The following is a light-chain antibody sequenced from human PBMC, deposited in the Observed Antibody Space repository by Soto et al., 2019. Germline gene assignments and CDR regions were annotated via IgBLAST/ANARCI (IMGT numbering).Light chain of an antibody. Sequence: QSVLPPPPSVSGAPGPRVTISCTGSSSNIGAGYDVHWYQQLPGTAPKLLIYGNSNRPSGVPDRFSGSKSGTSASLAITGLQAEDEADYYCQSYDSSRRVVFGGGTKLTVL. CDR2: GNS. CDR1: SSNIGAGYD. V-gene: IGLV1-40*01. CDR3: QSYDSSRRVV. J-gene: IGLJ2*01.